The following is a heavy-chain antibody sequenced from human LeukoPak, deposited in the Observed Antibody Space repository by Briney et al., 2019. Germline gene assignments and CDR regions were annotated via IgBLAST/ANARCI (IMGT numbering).Heavy chain of an antibody. CDR2: ISSSSSYI. J-gene: IGHJ4*02. Sequence: GGSLRLSCAASGFTFSSYSMNWVRQAPGKGLEWVSSISSSSSYIYYADSVKGRFTISRDNAKNSLYVQMNSLRAEDTAVYYCARDPGSYFDYWGQGTLVTVPS. D-gene: IGHD3-10*01. CDR3: ARDPGSYFDY. V-gene: IGHV3-21*01. CDR1: GFTFSSYS.